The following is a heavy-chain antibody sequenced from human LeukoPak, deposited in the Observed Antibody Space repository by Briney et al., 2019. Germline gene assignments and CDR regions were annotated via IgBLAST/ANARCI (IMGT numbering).Heavy chain of an antibody. D-gene: IGHD2-15*01. Sequence: PGGSLGLSCAASGFTFSSYAMSWVRQAPGKGLEWVSAISGSGGSTYYADSVKGRFTISRDNSKNTLYLQMNSLRAEDTAVYYCAKDRGSRPPNWYFDLWGRGTLVTVSS. CDR2: ISGSGGST. CDR3: AKDRGSRPPNWYFDL. V-gene: IGHV3-23*01. CDR1: GFTFSSYA. J-gene: IGHJ2*01.